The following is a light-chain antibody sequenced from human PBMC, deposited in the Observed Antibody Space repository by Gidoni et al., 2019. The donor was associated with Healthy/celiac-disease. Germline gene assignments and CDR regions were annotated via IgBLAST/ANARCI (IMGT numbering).Light chain of an antibody. CDR3: QHDCTHLGA. CDR2: CAS. Sequence: DIVMTQSPDSLIASLGERATIKCKSSQSLRCRSVNSNYLSWFHQRPGQPTKLLISCASMRESGVPERFIGSGDGTDFTLTITSLQDEDVAVYYCQHDCTHLGAFGQGTKLEI. J-gene: IGKJ2*01. CDR1: QSLRCRSVNSNY. V-gene: IGKV4-1*01.